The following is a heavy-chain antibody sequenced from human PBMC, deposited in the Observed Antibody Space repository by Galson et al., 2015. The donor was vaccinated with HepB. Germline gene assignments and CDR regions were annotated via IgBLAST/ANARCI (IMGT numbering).Heavy chain of an antibody. CDR2: ISGSGGST. CDR1: GFTFSSNA. D-gene: IGHD3-22*01. CDR3: AKPLSITMIVGSDH. J-gene: IGHJ4*02. Sequence: SLRLSCAASGFTFSSNAMSWVRQAPGKGLEWVTAISGSGGSTYYADSVKGRFTISRDNSKNTLYLQMNSLRDEDTAVYYCAKPLSITMIVGSDHWGQGTLVTVSS. V-gene: IGHV3-23*01.